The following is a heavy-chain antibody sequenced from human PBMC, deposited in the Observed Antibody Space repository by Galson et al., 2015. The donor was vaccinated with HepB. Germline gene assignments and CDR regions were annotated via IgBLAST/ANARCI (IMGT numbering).Heavy chain of an antibody. V-gene: IGHV1-8*01. CDR3: ARVSAWSHFDF. Sequence: SVKVSCKASGYIFTSYDINWVRQATGQGLEWMGWTNPNSGNAGYAQKLQGRVTMTRDISTSTAYMELSSLRFDDTAVYYCARVSAWSHFDFWGQGTLVTVPP. D-gene: IGHD6-19*01. CDR1: GYIFTSYD. J-gene: IGHJ4*02. CDR2: TNPNSGNA.